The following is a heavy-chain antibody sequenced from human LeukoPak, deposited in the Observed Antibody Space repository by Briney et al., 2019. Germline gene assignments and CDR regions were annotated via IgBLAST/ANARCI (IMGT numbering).Heavy chain of an antibody. CDR1: GFTFSTYW. CDR2: INSDWSST. Sequence: GGSLRLSCAASGFTFSTYWMHWVRQAPGKGLVWVSRINSDWSSTSYADSVKGRFTISRDNAKNTLYLQMNSLRAEDTAVYYCARVGPGVLAAFDIWGQGTMVTVSS. CDR3: ARVGPGVLAAFDI. V-gene: IGHV3-74*01. J-gene: IGHJ3*02. D-gene: IGHD1-14*01.